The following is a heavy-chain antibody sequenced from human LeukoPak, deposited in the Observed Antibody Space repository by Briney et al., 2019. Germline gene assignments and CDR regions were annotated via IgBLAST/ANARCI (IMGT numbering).Heavy chain of an antibody. D-gene: IGHD6-13*01. CDR1: GFTFDDYA. V-gene: IGHV3-9*03. Sequence: GRSLRLSCAASGFTFDDYAMHWVRQAPGKGLEWVSGISWNSGSIGYADFVKGRFTISRDNAKNSLYLQMNSLRAEDMALYYCAKGSPRGIAAAGPDAFDIWGQGTMVTVSS. CDR2: ISWNSGSI. J-gene: IGHJ3*02. CDR3: AKGSPRGIAAAGPDAFDI.